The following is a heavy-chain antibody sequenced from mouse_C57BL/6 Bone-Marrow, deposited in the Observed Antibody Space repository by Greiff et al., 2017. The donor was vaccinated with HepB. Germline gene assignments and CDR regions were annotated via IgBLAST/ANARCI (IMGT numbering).Heavy chain of an antibody. CDR1: GYAFSSYW. D-gene: IGHD4-1*01. J-gene: IGHJ4*01. CDR3: ARSNWDGGYAMDY. Sequence: VQLQQSGAELVKPGASVKISCKASGYAFSSYWMNWVKQRPGKGLEWIGQIYPGDGDTNYNGKFKGKATLTADKSSSTAYMQLSSLTAEDSAVYFCARSNWDGGYAMDYWGQGTSVTVSS. V-gene: IGHV1-80*01. CDR2: IYPGDGDT.